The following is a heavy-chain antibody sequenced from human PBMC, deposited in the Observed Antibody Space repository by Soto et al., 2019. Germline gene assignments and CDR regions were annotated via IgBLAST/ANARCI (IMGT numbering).Heavy chain of an antibody. CDR2: IIPIFGTA. CDR3: ARDTRIAARPAHYCMDV. J-gene: IGHJ6*02. D-gene: IGHD6-6*01. V-gene: IGHV1-69*01. Sequence: QVQLVQSGAEVKKPGSSVKVSCKASGGTFSSYAISWVRQAPGQGLEWMGGIIPIFGTANYAQKFQGRVTITADESTSTAYMELSSLRSEDTAVYYCARDTRIAARPAHYCMDVWGQGTTVTVSS. CDR1: GGTFSSYA.